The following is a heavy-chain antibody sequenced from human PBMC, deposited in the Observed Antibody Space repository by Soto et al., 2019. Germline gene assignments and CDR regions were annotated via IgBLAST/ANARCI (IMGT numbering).Heavy chain of an antibody. D-gene: IGHD1-1*01. CDR2: INLDGSEK. CDR1: GFTFRSYW. CDR3: ARGAMDGNEVPGD. J-gene: IGHJ1*01. V-gene: IGHV3-7*05. Sequence: EGQLVESGGGLVQPGGSLRLSCQGSGFTFRSYWMTWVRRAPGKGLEWVANINLDGSEKYYVDAVKGRFTISRDNAKNSLHLDLGDLRANDTAVYYCARGAMDGNEVPGDWGQGTLVTVSS.